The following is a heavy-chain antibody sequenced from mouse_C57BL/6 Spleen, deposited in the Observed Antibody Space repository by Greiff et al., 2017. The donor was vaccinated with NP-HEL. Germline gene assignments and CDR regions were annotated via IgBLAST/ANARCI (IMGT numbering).Heavy chain of an antibody. J-gene: IGHJ3*01. D-gene: IGHD4-1*01. Sequence: QVQLQQSGPELVKPGASVKISCKASGYAFSSSWMNWVKQRPGKGLEWIGRIYPGDGDTNYIGKFKGKATLTADKSSSTAYMQLSSLTSEDSAVYFCARSWDWFAYWGQGTLVTVSA. CDR2: IYPGDGDT. CDR1: GYAFSSSW. V-gene: IGHV1-82*01. CDR3: ARSWDWFAY.